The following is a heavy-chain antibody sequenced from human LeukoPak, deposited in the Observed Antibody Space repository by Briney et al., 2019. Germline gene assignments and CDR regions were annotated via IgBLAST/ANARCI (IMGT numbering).Heavy chain of an antibody. CDR2: IDPSDSYT. CDR3: ARQFESGGDYLD. D-gene: IGHD2-21*02. J-gene: IGHJ4*02. CDR1: GYSFTNYW. Sequence: GESLKISCKGSGYSFTNYWISWVRQMPGKGLEWMGRIDPSDSYTNYSPSFQGHVTISADKSISTAYLQWSSLRASDTAMYYCARQFESGGDYLDWGQGTLVTVSS. V-gene: IGHV5-10-1*01.